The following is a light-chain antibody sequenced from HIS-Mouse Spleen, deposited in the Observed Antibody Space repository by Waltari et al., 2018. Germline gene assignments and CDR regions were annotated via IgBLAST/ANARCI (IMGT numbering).Light chain of an antibody. Sequence: DIQMTQSTSSLSASVVDRLTITCRASQSSSSYLNWYQQQPGKAPKLLIYAASSLQSVVPSRFSGSGSGTDFTLTISSLQPEDFATYYCQQSYSTPYTFGQGTKLEIK. CDR2: AAS. CDR3: QQSYSTPYT. CDR1: QSSSSY. J-gene: IGKJ2*01. V-gene: IGKV1-39*01.